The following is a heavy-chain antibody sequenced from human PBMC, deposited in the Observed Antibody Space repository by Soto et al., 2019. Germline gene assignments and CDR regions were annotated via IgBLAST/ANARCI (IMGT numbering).Heavy chain of an antibody. CDR1: GFTFSSYS. V-gene: IGHV3-48*02. Sequence: PGGSLRLSCAASGFTFSSYSMNWFRQAPGKGLEWVSYISSSSTIYYADSVKGRFTIPRDNAKNSLYLQMNSLRDEDTAVYYCARGLTMIVVVPGAFDIWGQGTMVTVSS. J-gene: IGHJ3*02. CDR2: ISSSSTI. CDR3: ARGLTMIVVVPGAFDI. D-gene: IGHD3-22*01.